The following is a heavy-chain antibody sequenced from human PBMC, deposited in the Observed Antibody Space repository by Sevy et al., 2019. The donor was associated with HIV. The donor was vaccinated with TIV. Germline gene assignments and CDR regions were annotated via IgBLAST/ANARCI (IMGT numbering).Heavy chain of an antibody. CDR1: GFTFSSYA. V-gene: IGHV3-23*01. J-gene: IGHJ6*02. CDR2: ISGSGGST. D-gene: IGHD6-19*01. Sequence: GGSLRLSCAASGFTFSSYAMSWVRQAPGKGLEWVSAISGSGGSTYYADSVKGRFTISRDNSKNTLYLQMNSLRAEDTAVYYCARDMAHLPIAVAGNFYYYYGMDVWGQGTTVTVSS. CDR3: ARDMAHLPIAVAGNFYYYYGMDV.